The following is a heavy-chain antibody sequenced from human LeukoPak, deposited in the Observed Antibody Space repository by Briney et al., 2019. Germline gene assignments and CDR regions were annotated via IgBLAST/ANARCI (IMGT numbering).Heavy chain of an antibody. CDR2: ISTSSTYI. Sequence: GGSLRLSCAASGFSFRSYRMNWVRQAPGKGLEWVSSISTSSTYIYYADSAKGRFTISRDNSKNTLYLQMNSLRAEDTAVYYCAKSAKKGIAVAYDAFDIWGQGTMVTVSS. J-gene: IGHJ3*02. V-gene: IGHV3-21*04. D-gene: IGHD6-19*01. CDR3: AKSAKKGIAVAYDAFDI. CDR1: GFSFRSYR.